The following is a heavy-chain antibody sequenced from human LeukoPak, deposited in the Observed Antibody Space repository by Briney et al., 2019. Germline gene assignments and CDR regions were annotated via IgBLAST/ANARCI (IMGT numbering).Heavy chain of an antibody. V-gene: IGHV3-20*04. Sequence: GGSLRLSCAASGFTFDDYDMSWVRQTPGRGPEWVSGINWSGGSTGYEDSVKGRFTVSRDNAKNSLYLHMNSLRAEDTALYYCARGWPQLGYFDYWGQGTLVTVSS. D-gene: IGHD5-24*01. CDR1: GFTFDDYD. CDR3: ARGWPQLGYFDY. CDR2: INWSGGST. J-gene: IGHJ4*02.